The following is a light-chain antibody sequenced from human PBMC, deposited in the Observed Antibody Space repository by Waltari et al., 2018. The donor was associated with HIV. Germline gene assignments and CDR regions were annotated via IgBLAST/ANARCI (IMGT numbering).Light chain of an antibody. V-gene: IGKV2D-29*01. J-gene: IGKJ1*01. Sequence: EIVITQTALSLSVTPLQPASISFKSSQSLLHGDGKKYVPWYRQKPGQPPQPLIKGASNRLPGVPERVSGSGAGTDFTLKISRVEAEDVGVYYCMQALQFPWTFGQGTKVEIK. CDR1: QSLLHGDGKKY. CDR2: GAS. CDR3: MQALQFPWT.